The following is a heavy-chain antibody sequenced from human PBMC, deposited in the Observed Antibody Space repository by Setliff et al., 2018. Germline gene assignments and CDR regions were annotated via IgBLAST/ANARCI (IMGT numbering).Heavy chain of an antibody. J-gene: IGHJ4*02. CDR2: INTGDDII. V-gene: IGHV3-48*03. D-gene: IGHD2-8*02. CDR1: RSTFSGDD. Sequence: GGSLRLSCAGSRSTFSGDDMNWVRQAPGKGLEWISYINTGDDIIYYAPSVKVRFTISGDNAKNSLFLQMNSLRADETAVYYCVRDSPIRLGVLHSWGQGTLVTVSS. CDR3: VRDSPIRLGVLHS.